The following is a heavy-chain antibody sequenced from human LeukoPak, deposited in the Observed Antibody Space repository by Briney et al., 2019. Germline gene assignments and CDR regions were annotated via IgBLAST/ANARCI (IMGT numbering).Heavy chain of an antibody. CDR1: GLTFTSYW. V-gene: IGHV3-7*01. CDR3: ATHSGYYYYFDY. D-gene: IGHD3-22*01. J-gene: IGHJ4*02. Sequence: GGSLRLSCAASGLTFTSYWMSWVRQAPGKGLESVANIKQDGSQKYYVDSVKGRFTISRDNAKNSLYLQMNSLRAEDTAVYYCATHSGYYYYFDYWGQGTLVNVSS. CDR2: IKQDGSQK.